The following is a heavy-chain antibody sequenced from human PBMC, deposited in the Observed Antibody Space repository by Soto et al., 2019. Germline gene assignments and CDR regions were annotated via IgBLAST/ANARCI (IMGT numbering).Heavy chain of an antibody. Sequence: PSETLSLTCTVSGGSISSYYWSWIRQPPGKGLEWIGYIYYSGSTNYNPSLKSRVTISVDTSKNQFSLKLSSVTAADTAVYYCARRYCSSTSCYNWFDPWGQRTPVTVSS. V-gene: IGHV4-59*08. D-gene: IGHD2-2*01. J-gene: IGHJ5*02. CDR2: IYYSGST. CDR3: ARRYCSSTSCYNWFDP. CDR1: GGSISSYY.